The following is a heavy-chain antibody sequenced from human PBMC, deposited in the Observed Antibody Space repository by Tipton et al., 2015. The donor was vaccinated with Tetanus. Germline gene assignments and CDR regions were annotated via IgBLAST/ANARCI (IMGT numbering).Heavy chain of an antibody. CDR3: TRRQIQNGFYP. V-gene: IGHV4-31*03. D-gene: IGHD1-1*01. Sequence: TLSLTCTVSGGPIRSGGYYWTWIREHPERGLEGIGYIYYTGNTYYNPSLKSRVTISVDSSKNQFSLKLTSLTAADTAVYYCTRRQIQNGFYPWGQGSLVPASS. J-gene: IGHJ5*02. CDR1: GGPIRSGGYY. CDR2: IYYTGNT.